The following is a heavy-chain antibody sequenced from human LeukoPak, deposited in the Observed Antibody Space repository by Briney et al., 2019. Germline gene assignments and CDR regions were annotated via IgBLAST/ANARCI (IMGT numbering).Heavy chain of an antibody. CDR3: ARAVAGPAGEYYFDY. Sequence: GGSLRLSCAASGFTFSRYSMNWVRQAPGKGLEWVSSISSSSNYIYYADSLKVRLTISRENAATSLFLQMNSLRAEDTALYYCARAVAGPAGEYYFDYWGQGTLVTVSS. V-gene: IGHV3-21*01. J-gene: IGHJ4*02. CDR2: ISSSSNYI. CDR1: GFTFSRYS. D-gene: IGHD6-19*01.